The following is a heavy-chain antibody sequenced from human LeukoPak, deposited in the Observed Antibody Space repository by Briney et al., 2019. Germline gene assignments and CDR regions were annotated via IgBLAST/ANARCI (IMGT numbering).Heavy chain of an antibody. CDR2: ISYDGSNE. J-gene: IGHJ4*02. CDR1: GFTFSSYS. D-gene: IGHD5-18*01. V-gene: IGHV3-30*18. Sequence: PGGSLRLSCAASGFTFSSYSMNWVRQAPGKGLEWVAVISYDGSNEYYADSVRGRFTISRDNSKNTLYLQMNSLRAEDTAVYYCAKSYGLFDYWGQGTLVTVSS. CDR3: AKSYGLFDY.